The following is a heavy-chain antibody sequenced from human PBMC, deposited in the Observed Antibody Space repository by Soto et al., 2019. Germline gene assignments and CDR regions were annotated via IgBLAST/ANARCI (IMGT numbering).Heavy chain of an antibody. Sequence: QVQLVQSGAEVKKPGSSVKVSCKASGGTFSSYAISWVRQAPGQGLEWMGGIIPIFGTANYAQKFQGRVTITADKSTSTAYMELSSLRSEDTAVYYCARAQDIVVVPAADSYYYYYGMDVWDQGTTVTVSS. J-gene: IGHJ6*02. CDR1: GGTFSSYA. D-gene: IGHD2-2*01. CDR2: IIPIFGTA. V-gene: IGHV1-69*06. CDR3: ARAQDIVVVPAADSYYYYYGMDV.